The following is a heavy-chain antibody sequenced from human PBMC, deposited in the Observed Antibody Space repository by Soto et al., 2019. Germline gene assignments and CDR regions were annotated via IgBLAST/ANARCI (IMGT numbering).Heavy chain of an antibody. CDR3: VRGADRYKCGF. J-gene: IGHJ4*02. D-gene: IGHD2-21*02. CDR2: VHYSGSI. Sequence: SKTISLNRTVTDAYIINGTYYWTWIRQHPGKGLEWIGHVHYSGSIYYNPSLRSRVTMSVDTSKNQVSLELTSVTVADTAVYYCVRGADRYKCGFWGQGTLVTVS. CDR1: DAYIINGTYY. V-gene: IGHV4-31*03.